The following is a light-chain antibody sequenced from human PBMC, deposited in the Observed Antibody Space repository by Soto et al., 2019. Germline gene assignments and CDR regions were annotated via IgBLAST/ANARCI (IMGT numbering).Light chain of an antibody. V-gene: IGKV1-5*03. Sequence: DIQMTQSPSTLSASVGDRVTIICRASQSISSWLAWYQQKGGKAPKLLISKASNLDSGVPSRFSGSGSGTEFTLSISGLQPEDFATYYCQQLNTYLITFGQGTRLEIK. CDR3: QQLNTYLIT. J-gene: IGKJ5*01. CDR1: QSISSW. CDR2: KAS.